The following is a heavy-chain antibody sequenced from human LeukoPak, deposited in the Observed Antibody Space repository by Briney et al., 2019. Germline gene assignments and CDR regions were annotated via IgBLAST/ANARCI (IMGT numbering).Heavy chain of an antibody. Sequence: GGSLRLSCAASGFTFSSYSMSWVRQAPGKGLEWLSYISSSSSIIYYTDSVKGRFTISRDNVKNSLYLQMSSLRVEDTAVYYCTRDQFASSGLPGFWGQGTLVTVSS. CDR2: ISSSSSII. V-gene: IGHV3-48*01. D-gene: IGHD6-19*01. CDR1: GFTFSSYS. J-gene: IGHJ4*02. CDR3: TRDQFASSGLPGF.